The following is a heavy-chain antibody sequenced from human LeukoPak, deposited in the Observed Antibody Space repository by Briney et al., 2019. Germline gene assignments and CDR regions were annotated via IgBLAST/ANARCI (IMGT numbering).Heavy chain of an antibody. V-gene: IGHV1-2*02. CDR3: ARETVPAIAAPRGLNY. CDR1: GGSFSSYV. D-gene: IGHD6-13*01. CDR2: INPNSGDT. J-gene: IGHJ4*02. Sequence: ASVKVSCKASGGSFSSYVISWMRQAPGQGLEWMGWINPNSGDTNYAQKFQGRVTMTRDTSISTAYMELSRLRSDDTAVYYCARETVPAIAAPRGLNYWGQGTLVTVSS.